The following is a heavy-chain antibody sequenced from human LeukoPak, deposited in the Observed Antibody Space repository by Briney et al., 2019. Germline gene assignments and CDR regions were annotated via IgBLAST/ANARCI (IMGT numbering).Heavy chain of an antibody. Sequence: QSGGSLSLSCAASGFTFSRNAMSWVRQAPGKGLEWVSAISGSGGDTYYADSVKGRFTISRDHSKNTLYLQMNSRRAEDTAVYYCAKDPALGALLPCCGQGTLVTVSS. D-gene: IGHD1-26*01. CDR3: AKDPALGALLPC. V-gene: IGHV3-23*01. CDR1: GFTFSRNA. CDR2: ISGSGGDT. J-gene: IGHJ4*02.